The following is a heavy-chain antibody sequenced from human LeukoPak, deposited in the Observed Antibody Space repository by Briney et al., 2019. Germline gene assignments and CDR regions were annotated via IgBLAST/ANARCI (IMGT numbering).Heavy chain of an antibody. CDR3: AKDHNVWGSYRFQHFDY. V-gene: IGHV3-23*01. J-gene: IGHJ4*02. D-gene: IGHD3-16*02. Sequence: GGSLRLSCAASGFTFSSYAMSWVRQAPGKGLEWVSAISGSGGNTYYADSVKGRFTISRDNSQNTLYLQMNSLRAEDTAVYYCAKDHNVWGSYRFQHFDYWGQGTRVTVSS. CDR1: GFTFSSYA. CDR2: ISGSGGNT.